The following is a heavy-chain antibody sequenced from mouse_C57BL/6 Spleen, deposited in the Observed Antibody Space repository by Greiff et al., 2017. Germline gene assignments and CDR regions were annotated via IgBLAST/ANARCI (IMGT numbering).Heavy chain of an antibody. Sequence: QVQLQQPGTELVKPGASVKLSCKASGYTFTSYWMRWVKQRPGQGLEWIGNINPSNGGTNYNEKFKSKATLTVDKSSSTAYMQLSSLTSEDSAVYYGASKDYYGSSHGAMDYWGQGTSVTVSS. CDR1: GYTFTSYW. CDR2: INPSNGGT. J-gene: IGHJ4*01. D-gene: IGHD1-1*01. CDR3: ASKDYYGSSHGAMDY. V-gene: IGHV1-53*01.